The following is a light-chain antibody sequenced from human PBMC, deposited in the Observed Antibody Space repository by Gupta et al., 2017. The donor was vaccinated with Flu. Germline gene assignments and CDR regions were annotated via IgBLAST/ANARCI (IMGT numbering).Light chain of an antibody. Sequence: DIQLPQSPSTLSASVGDRVTISCRASRTIIDFLAWYQQKPGKAPSLLIYRASTLEGGVPSRFSGSGSETDFTLTINSLQPDDFATYYCQQYKSYPYTFGQGTKLEIK. V-gene: IGKV1-5*03. CDR2: RAS. CDR1: RTIIDF. CDR3: QQYKSYPYT. J-gene: IGKJ2*01.